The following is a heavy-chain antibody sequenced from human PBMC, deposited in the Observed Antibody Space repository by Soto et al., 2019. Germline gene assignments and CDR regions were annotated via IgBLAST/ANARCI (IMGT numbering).Heavy chain of an antibody. CDR2: IYYSGNT. CDR3: ARIPVDTSMIYWLDP. V-gene: IGHV4-61*08. D-gene: IGHD5-18*01. Sequence: SETLSLTCTVSGGSVSSGDYYWSWIRQPPGKGLEWIGYIYYSGNTNYNPSLRSRVIISVDTSKNLFSLKLTSVTAADTAVYYCARIPVDTSMIYWLDPWGQGTLVTV. CDR1: GGSVSSGDYY. J-gene: IGHJ5*02.